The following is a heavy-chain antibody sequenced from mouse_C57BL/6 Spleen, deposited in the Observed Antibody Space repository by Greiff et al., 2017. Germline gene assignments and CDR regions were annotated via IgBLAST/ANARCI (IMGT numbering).Heavy chain of an antibody. D-gene: IGHD2-4*01. CDR3: AREGDDYDAFAY. CDR1: GYSFTGYY. CDR2: INPSTGGT. J-gene: IGHJ3*01. Sequence: DVQLQESGPELVKPGASVKISCKASGYSFTGYYMNWVKQSPEKSLEWIGEINPSTGGTTYNQKFKAKATLTVDKSSSTAYMQLKSLTSEDSAVYYCAREGDDYDAFAYWGQGTLVTVSA. V-gene: IGHV1-42*01.